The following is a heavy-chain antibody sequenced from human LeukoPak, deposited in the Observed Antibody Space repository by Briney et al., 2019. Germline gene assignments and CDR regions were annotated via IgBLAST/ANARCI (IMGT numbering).Heavy chain of an antibody. Sequence: PSETLSLTCTVSGGSISSSSYYWGWIRQPPGKGLEWVSPISGSGGNTYFADSVKGRFTISRDNSKNTLYLQMNSLRAEDTAVYYCAKGPWLAYPYYFDYWGQGTLVTVSS. J-gene: IGHJ4*02. D-gene: IGHD6-19*01. CDR3: AKGPWLAYPYYFDY. CDR2: ISGSGGNT. V-gene: IGHV3-23*01. CDR1: GGSISSSSYY.